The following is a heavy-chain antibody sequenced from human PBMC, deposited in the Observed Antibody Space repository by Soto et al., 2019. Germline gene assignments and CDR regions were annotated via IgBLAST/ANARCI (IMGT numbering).Heavy chain of an antibody. CDR2: IYYSGST. J-gene: IGHJ4*02. CDR1: GGSISSYY. CDR3: ARASLSRFLELPYFDY. Sequence: PSETLSLTCTVSGGSISSYYWSWIRQPPGKGLEWIGYIYYSGSTNYNPSLKSRVTISVDTSKNQFSLKLSSVTAADTAVYYCARASLSRFLELPYFDYWGQGTLVTVSS. D-gene: IGHD3-3*01. V-gene: IGHV4-59*01.